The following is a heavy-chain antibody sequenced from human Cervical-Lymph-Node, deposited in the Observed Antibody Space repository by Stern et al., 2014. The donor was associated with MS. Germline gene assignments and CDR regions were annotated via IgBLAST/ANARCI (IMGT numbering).Heavy chain of an antibody. D-gene: IGHD6-19*01. V-gene: IGHV3-7*03. Sequence: VQLVESGGGLVQPGGSLRLSCAASGFTFSSYWMSWVRQAPGKGLEWVANIKQDGSEKYYVDSVKGRFTISRDNAKNSLYLQMNSLRAEDTAVYYCARDREQWLVIFDYWGQGTLVTVSS. CDR1: GFTFSSYW. J-gene: IGHJ4*02. CDR2: IKQDGSEK. CDR3: ARDREQWLVIFDY.